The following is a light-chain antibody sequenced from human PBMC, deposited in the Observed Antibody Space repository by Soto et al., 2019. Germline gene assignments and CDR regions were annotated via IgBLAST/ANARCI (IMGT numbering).Light chain of an antibody. CDR3: QQSYSMPRT. J-gene: IGKJ1*01. V-gene: IGKV1-39*01. CDR2: TAS. Sequence: DIQMTQSPSSLSASVGDRVTITCRASQSIRLYLNWYQQKPGKAHKLLIYTASSLQGGAPSRFLGSGSGTDFTLTISSLQPEDFATYYCQQSYSMPRTFGQGTKVEIK. CDR1: QSIRLY.